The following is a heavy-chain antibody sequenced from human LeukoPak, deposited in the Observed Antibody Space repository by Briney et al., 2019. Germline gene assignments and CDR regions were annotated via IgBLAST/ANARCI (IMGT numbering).Heavy chain of an antibody. Sequence: APVKVSCKASGYTFTGYYMHWVRQAPGQGLEWMGWINPNSGGTNYAQKFQGRVTMTRDTSISTAYMELSRLRSDDTAVYYCARTDEVLEWFEGPPFDYWGQGTLVTVSS. CDR2: INPNSGGT. CDR1: GYTFTGYY. D-gene: IGHD3-3*01. V-gene: IGHV1-2*02. J-gene: IGHJ4*02. CDR3: ARTDEVLEWFEGPPFDY.